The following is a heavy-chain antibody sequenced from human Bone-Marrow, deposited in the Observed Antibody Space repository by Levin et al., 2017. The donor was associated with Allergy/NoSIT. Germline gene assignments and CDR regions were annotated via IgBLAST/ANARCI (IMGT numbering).Heavy chain of an antibody. D-gene: IGHD1-20*01. J-gene: IGHJ5*02. CDR3: AKDPASEDNWNDYNWFDP. CDR2: ISGSGGST. V-gene: IGHV3-23*01. CDR1: GFTFSSYA. Sequence: GESLKISCAASGFTFSSYAMSWVRQAPGKGLEWVSAISGSGGSTYYADSVKGRFTISRDNSKNTLYLQMNSLRAEDTAVYYCAKDPASEDNWNDYNWFDPWGQGTLVTVSS.